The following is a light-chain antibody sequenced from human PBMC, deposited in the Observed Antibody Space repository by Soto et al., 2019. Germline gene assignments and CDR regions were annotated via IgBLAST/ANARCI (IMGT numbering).Light chain of an antibody. V-gene: IGKV1-5*01. CDR2: DAS. Sequence: DIQMTQSPSTLSASVGDRVTITCRASQSISSWLAWYQQKPGKAPKLLIYDASSLESGVPSRFSGSGSGTDFTLTIDSLQPEDFATYYCQQSYNSPFNFGPGTKVDMK. CDR1: QSISSW. CDR3: QQSYNSPFN. J-gene: IGKJ3*01.